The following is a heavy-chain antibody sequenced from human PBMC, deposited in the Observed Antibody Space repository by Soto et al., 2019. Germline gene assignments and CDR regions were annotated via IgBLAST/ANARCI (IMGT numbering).Heavy chain of an antibody. CDR3: ARDYYDSSGYYATFDY. V-gene: IGHV4-39*02. CDR1: GGSISSSSYY. CDR2: IYYSGST. Sequence: SETLSLTCTVSGGSISSSSYYWGWIRQPPGKGLEWIGSIYYSGSTYYNPSLKRRVTISVDTSKNQFSLKLSSVTAADTAVYYCARDYYDSSGYYATFDYWGQGTLVTVSS. D-gene: IGHD3-22*01. J-gene: IGHJ4*02.